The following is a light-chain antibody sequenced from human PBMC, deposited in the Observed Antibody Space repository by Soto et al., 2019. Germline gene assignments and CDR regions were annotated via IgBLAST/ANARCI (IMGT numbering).Light chain of an antibody. CDR2: KAS. V-gene: IGKV1-5*03. J-gene: IGKJ5*01. CDR3: QQYNSYSST. CDR1: QSISSW. Sequence: DIQMTQSPSTLSASVGDRVTITCRASQSISSWLAWYQQKPGKAPKLLIYKASSLESGFPSRFSGSGSGTEFTLTISSLQPDDFATYYCQQYNSYSSTFGQGTRLEIK.